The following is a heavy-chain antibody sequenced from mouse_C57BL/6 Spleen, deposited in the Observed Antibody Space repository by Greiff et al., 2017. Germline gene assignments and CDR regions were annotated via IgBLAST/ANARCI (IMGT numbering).Heavy chain of an antibody. D-gene: IGHD1-1*01. CDR1: GFTFSSYA. Sequence: EVQLVESGGGLVKPGGSLKLSCAASGFTFSSYAMSWVRQTPEKRLEWVATISDGGSYTYYPDNVKGRFTISRDNAKNNLYLQMSHLKSEDTAMYYCARDGGSSYDVPYFDYWGQGTTLTVSS. CDR3: ARDGGSSYDVPYFDY. V-gene: IGHV5-4*01. J-gene: IGHJ2*01. CDR2: ISDGGSYT.